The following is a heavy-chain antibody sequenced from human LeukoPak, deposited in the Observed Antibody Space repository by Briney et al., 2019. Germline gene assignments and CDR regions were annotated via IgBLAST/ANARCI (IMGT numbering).Heavy chain of an antibody. CDR1: GFTLGSHD. Sequence: GGSLRLPCTASGFTLGSHDMHWVRQIPGQGLEWVAAVSSGFHAFFADSVQGRFTVSSEDARNSLYLQMNSLRAGDTAVYYCVREARGYHYTYFDYWGQGTLVTVSS. CDR3: VREARGYHYTYFDY. D-gene: IGHD5-18*01. CDR2: VSSGFHA. V-gene: IGHV3-13*01. J-gene: IGHJ4*02.